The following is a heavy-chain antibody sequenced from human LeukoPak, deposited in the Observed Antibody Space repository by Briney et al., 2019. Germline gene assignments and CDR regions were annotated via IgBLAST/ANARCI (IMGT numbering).Heavy chain of an antibody. D-gene: IGHD2-8*01. J-gene: IGHJ6*03. CDR1: GFTFSIYG. CDR2: IQYDGSNK. CDR3: AKDRAPMVVYYYMDV. Sequence: PGGSLRPSCAASGFTFSIYGMQWVRQAPGKGLEWVAFIQYDGSNKYYADSVKGRFTISRDNSKNTLYLQMNSLRGEDTAVYYCAKDRAPMVVYYYMDVWGKGTTVTVSS. V-gene: IGHV3-30*02.